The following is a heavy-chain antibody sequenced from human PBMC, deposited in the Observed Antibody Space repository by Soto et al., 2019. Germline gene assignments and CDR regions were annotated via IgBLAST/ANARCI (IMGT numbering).Heavy chain of an antibody. V-gene: IGHV1-18*01. CDR2: ISVYNGNI. CDR3: ARTYGSGDYFLPFEY. J-gene: IGHJ4*02. D-gene: IGHD3-10*01. Sequence: QVQLLPSGAEVKKPGASVKVACQASGYMFNTYGLTWVRQAPGQGLEWMGWISVYNGNIDYAQKFEGRVTMTTDTSTSTAYMELKSLTSDDTAVDYCARTYGSGDYFLPFEYWGQGTPVSVSS. CDR1: GYMFNTYG.